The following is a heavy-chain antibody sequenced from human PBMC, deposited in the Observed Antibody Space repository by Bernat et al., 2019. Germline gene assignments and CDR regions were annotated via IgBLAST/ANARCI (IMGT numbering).Heavy chain of an antibody. CDR3: ARALPQRVLLWFRESSVMDV. Sequence: EVQLVESGGGLVQPGGSLRLSCAASGFTFSSDWMSWVRQAPGKGLEWVANIKQDGSEKYYVESVKGRFTLSRDNAKNSLYLQMNSLRAEDTAVYYCARALPQRVLLWFRESSVMDVWGKGTTVTVSS. CDR2: IKQDGSEK. J-gene: IGHJ6*04. CDR1: GFTFSSDW. V-gene: IGHV3-7*03. D-gene: IGHD3-10*01.